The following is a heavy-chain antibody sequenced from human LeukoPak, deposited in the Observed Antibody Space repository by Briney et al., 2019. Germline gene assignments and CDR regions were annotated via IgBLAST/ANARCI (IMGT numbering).Heavy chain of an antibody. D-gene: IGHD2-2*02. V-gene: IGHV3-48*01. J-gene: IGHJ3*02. CDR1: GFTFSSYS. CDR3: AREEVPAAIHGDDAFDI. CDR2: SSSSSSTI. Sequence: PGGSLRLSCAASGFTFSSYSMNWVRQAPGKGLEWVSYSSSSSSTIYYADSVKGRFTISRDNAKNSLYLQMNGLRAEDTAVYYCAREEVPAAIHGDDAFDIWGQGTMVTVSS.